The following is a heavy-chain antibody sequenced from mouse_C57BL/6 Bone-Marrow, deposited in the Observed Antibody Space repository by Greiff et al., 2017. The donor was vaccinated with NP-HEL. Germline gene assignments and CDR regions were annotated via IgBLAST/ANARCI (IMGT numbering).Heavy chain of an antibody. V-gene: IGHV14-4*01. Sequence: VQLQQSGAELVRPGASVKLSCTASGFNIKDDYMHWVKQRPEQGLEWIGWIDPENGDTECASKFQGKATITADTSSNTAYLQLSSLTSEDTAVYYCTTCSSWFAYWGQGTLVTVSA. CDR1: GFNIKDDY. J-gene: IGHJ3*01. CDR3: TTCSSWFAY. D-gene: IGHD1-1*01. CDR2: IDPENGDT.